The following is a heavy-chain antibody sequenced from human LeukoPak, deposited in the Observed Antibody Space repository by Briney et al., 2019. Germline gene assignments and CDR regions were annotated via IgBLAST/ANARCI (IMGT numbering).Heavy chain of an antibody. J-gene: IGHJ6*03. Sequence: GASVKVSCKASGYTFTGYYMHWVRQAPGQGLEWMGWINPNSGGTNYAQKFQGRVTMTRDTSISTAYMELSRLRSDDTAVYYCASPGGSGSYYNDPEGYYYYYMDVWGKGTTVTVSS. CDR2: INPNSGGT. V-gene: IGHV1-2*02. CDR3: ASPGGSGSYYNDPEGYYYYYMDV. D-gene: IGHD3-10*01. CDR1: GYTFTGYY.